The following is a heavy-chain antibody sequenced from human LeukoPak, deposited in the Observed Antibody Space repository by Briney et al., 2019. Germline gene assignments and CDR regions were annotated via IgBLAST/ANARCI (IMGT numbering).Heavy chain of an antibody. CDR2: IIPIFGTA. V-gene: IGHV1-69*13. J-gene: IGHJ5*02. Sequence: ASVKVSCKASGGTFSSYAISWVRQAPGQGLEWMGGIIPIFGTANYAQKFQGRVTITADESTSTAYMELSSLRSEDTAVYYCARSGTYGSGSYRYNWFDPWGQGTLVTVSS. CDR1: GGTFSSYA. CDR3: ARSGTYGSGSYRYNWFDP. D-gene: IGHD3-10*01.